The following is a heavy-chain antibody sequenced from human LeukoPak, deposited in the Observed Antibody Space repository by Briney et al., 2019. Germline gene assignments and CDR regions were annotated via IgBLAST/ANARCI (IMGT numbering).Heavy chain of an antibody. CDR3: ARIGDYVDIFDY. V-gene: IGHV3-21*01. Sequence: GGSLRLSCAASGFTFSSYRMNWVRQAPGKGLEWVSSISMSSSYIYYGDSVKGRFSISRDNSKNTLYLQMNSLRAEDTAVYYCARIGDYVDIFDYWGQGTLVTVSS. J-gene: IGHJ4*02. CDR1: GFTFSSYR. CDR2: ISMSSSYI. D-gene: IGHD4-17*01.